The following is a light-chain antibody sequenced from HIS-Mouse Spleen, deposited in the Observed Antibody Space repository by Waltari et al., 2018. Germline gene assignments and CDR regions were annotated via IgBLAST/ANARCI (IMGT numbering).Light chain of an antibody. CDR3: CSYAGSSTFVV. J-gene: IGLJ2*01. CDR2: EGS. V-gene: IGLV2-23*03. CDR1: SSDVGSYNL. Sequence: QSALTQPASVSGSPGQSITISCTGTSSDVGSYNLVSWYQQHPGKAPKLMIYEGSKRRAGVSKRFSGSKSGNTVSLTISGLQAEDEADYYCCSYAGSSTFVVFGGGTKLTVL.